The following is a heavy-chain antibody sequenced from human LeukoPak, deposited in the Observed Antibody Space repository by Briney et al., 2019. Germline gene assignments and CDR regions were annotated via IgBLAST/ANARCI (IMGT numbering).Heavy chain of an antibody. CDR3: AELGITMIGGV. V-gene: IGHV3-23*01. CDR1: GFPLSAYA. D-gene: IGHD3-10*02. Sequence: GGSLRLSCAASGFPLSAYAMSWVRQAPGKGLEWVSATSSSDPGTYYAGSVRGRFTISRDNAKNSLYLQMNSLRAEDTAVYYCAELGITMIGGVWGKGTTVTISS. CDR2: TSSSDPGT. J-gene: IGHJ6*04.